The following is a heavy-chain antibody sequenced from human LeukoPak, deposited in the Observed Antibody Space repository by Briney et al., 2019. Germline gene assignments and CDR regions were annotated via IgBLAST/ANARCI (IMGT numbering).Heavy chain of an antibody. Sequence: SETLSLTCNVCVGSISNYYWSWIRQPPGKGLEWIGYIFYSGSTNYNPSLKSRVTIPLDTSKNQFSLKLSSVTAADTALYYCARDSGGNYGSIDYWGQGTLVTVSS. CDR1: VGSISNYY. CDR2: IFYSGST. V-gene: IGHV4-59*01. J-gene: IGHJ4*02. CDR3: ARDSGGNYGSIDY. D-gene: IGHD4-11*01.